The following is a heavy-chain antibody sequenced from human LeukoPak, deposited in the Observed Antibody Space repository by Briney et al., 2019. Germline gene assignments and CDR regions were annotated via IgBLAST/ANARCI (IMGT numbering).Heavy chain of an antibody. CDR3: AKATRDAYDYVWGSYRYEDY. CDR2: IGTAGDT. V-gene: IGHV3-13*01. CDR1: GFTFSSYD. Sequence: GGSLRLSCAASGFTFSSYDMHWVRHATGKGLEWVSAIGTAGDTYYPGSVKGRFTISGENAKNSLYLQMNSLRAEDTAVYYCAKATRDAYDYVWGSYRYEDYWGQGTLVTVSS. J-gene: IGHJ4*02. D-gene: IGHD3-16*02.